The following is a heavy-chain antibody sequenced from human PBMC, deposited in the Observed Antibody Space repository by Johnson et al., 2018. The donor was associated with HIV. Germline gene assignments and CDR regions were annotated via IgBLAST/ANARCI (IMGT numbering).Heavy chain of an antibody. V-gene: IGHV3-64*01. D-gene: IGHD2-8*01. CDR2: ISSNGGST. CDR3: AREGGGMMVSNGAFDI. J-gene: IGHJ3*02. CDR1: GFTFSIYA. Sequence: MLLVESGGGLVQPGGSLRLSCAASGFTFSIYAMHWVRQAPGKGLEYVSAISSNGGSTYYANSVKGRFTISRDNYKNTLFIQMGSLRLEDMAGYYCAREGGGMMVSNGAFDIWGQGTMVTVSS.